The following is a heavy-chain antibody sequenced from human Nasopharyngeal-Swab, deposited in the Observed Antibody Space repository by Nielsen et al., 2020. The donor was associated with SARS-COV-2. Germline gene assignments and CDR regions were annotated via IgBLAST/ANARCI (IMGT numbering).Heavy chain of an antibody. CDR2: INSDGSST. Sequence: GESLKISCAASGFTFSSYWMHWVRQAPGKGLVWVSRINSDGSSTSYADSVKGRFTISRDNANNTLYLEMNSLRVEDTAVYYCARLGTESYHYYSLDVWGQGTTVTVSS. CDR1: GFTFSSYW. J-gene: IGHJ6*02. D-gene: IGHD1-1*01. CDR3: ARLGTESYHYYSLDV. V-gene: IGHV3-74*01.